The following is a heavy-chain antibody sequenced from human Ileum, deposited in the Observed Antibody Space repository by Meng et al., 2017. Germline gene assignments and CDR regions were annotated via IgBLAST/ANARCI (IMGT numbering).Heavy chain of an antibody. J-gene: IGHJ4*02. Sequence: EVQLVEAGGGLVRPGCAASGLAFNTYGMSWVRQAPGKGLEWVSSINSKGSFVHYADSVKGRFTISRDNAKNSLYLEMNSLRAEDTAMYYCARHWDCDYWGQGTLVTVSS. CDR3: ARHWDCDY. V-gene: IGHV3-21*01. CDR1: GLAFNTYG. D-gene: IGHD2-21*01. CDR2: INSKGSFV.